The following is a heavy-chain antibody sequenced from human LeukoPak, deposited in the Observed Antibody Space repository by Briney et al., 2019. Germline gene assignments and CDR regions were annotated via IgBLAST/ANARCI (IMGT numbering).Heavy chain of an antibody. Sequence: SETLSLTCIVSGYSISSGYYWAWIRPSPGKGLEWIGSILHSGSTHYNPSLNSRVTIPVDTSKNKFSLKLSSVTAADTAVYYCSRHTSHYSDSIGYYAFDRGGQGTMGTVSA. J-gene: IGHJ3*02. V-gene: IGHV4-38-2*02. CDR3: SRHTSHYSDSIGYYAFDR. D-gene: IGHD3-22*01. CDR2: ILHSGST. CDR1: GYSISSGYY.